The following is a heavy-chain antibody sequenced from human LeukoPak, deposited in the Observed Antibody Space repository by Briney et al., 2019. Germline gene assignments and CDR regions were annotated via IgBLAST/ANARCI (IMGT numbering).Heavy chain of an antibody. CDR3: AKALIGTGGYFQD. Sequence: PGGSLRLSCVGSGFTFTYAMSWGPQAPGEGLEWVSSISSSGGSTYYADSVKGRFTISRDNSKNTLYLQMNSLRAEDTAVYYCAKALIGTGGYFQDWGHGTLVTVSS. D-gene: IGHD1-1*01. CDR2: ISSSGGST. V-gene: IGHV3-23*01. J-gene: IGHJ1*01. CDR1: GFTFTYA.